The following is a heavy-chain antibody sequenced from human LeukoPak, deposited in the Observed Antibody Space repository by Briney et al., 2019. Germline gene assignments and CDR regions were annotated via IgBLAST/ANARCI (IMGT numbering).Heavy chain of an antibody. J-gene: IGHJ4*02. V-gene: IGHV4-34*01. CDR3: ARVIVRGIAAAAPFDY. Sequence: SETLSLTCAVYGGSFSGYYWSWIRQPPGKGLEWIGEINHSGSTNYNPSLKSRVTISVDTSKTQFSLKLSSVTAADTAVYYCARVIVRGIAAAAPFDYWSQGTLVTVSS. CDR2: INHSGST. D-gene: IGHD6-13*01. CDR1: GGSFSGYY.